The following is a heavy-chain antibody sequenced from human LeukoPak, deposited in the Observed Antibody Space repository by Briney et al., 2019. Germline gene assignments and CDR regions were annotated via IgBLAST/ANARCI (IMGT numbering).Heavy chain of an antibody. CDR1: GGSFRSYY. CDR2: IYHSGST. V-gene: IGHV4-34*01. J-gene: IGHJ5*02. Sequence: SETLSLTCAVYGGSFRSYYWNWIRQPPGKGLEWIGSIYHSGSTYYNPSLKSRVTILVDTSKNQFSLKLNSVTAADTAVYYCARDQGWFDPWGQGVLVTVSS. CDR3: ARDQGWFDP.